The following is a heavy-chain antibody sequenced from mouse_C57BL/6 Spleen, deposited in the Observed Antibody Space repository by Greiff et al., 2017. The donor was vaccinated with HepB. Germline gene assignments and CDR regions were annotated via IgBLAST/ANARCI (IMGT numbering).Heavy chain of an antibody. CDR1: GYAFSSSW. J-gene: IGHJ4*01. V-gene: IGHV1-82*01. CDR2: IYPGDGDT. CDR3: ARSPRHYYAMDY. Sequence: VQLQQSGPELVKPGASVKISCKASGYAFSSSWMNWVKQRPGKGLEWIGRIYPGDGDTNYNGKFKGKATLTADKSSSTAYMQLSSLTSEDSAVYVWARSPRHYYAMDYWGQGTSVTVSS.